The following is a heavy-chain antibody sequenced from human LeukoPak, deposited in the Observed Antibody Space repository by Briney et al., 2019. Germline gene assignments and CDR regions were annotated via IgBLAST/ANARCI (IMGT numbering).Heavy chain of an antibody. Sequence: PXETLSLTCTVSGGAISSYYWGWIRQPPGKGLEWIGWSYHRGTTSYHPSLNSRVAILVDTSKNQFSLKLSSVTAADTAVYYCARVPYDILTGYHPNPDVDVWGQGTTVTVSS. J-gene: IGHJ6*02. V-gene: IGHV4-59*01. D-gene: IGHD3-9*01. CDR3: ARVPYDILTGYHPNPDVDV. CDR2: SYHRGTT. CDR1: GGAISSYY.